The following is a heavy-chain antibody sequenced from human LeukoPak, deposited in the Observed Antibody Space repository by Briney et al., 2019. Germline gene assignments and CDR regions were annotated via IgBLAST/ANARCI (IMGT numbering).Heavy chain of an antibody. CDR1: GFTFSSYA. CDR2: FSGSGGST. V-gene: IGHV3-23*01. D-gene: IGHD2-2*01. CDR3: AKGSCRYCSSASCYCYGMDV. Sequence: GSLKLSCAASGFTFSSYAMSWVRQAPGKGLEWVSAFSGSGGSTYYADAGKGRFTISRDNSKNTLYMQMNSLRAEDTAVYYCAKGSCRYCSSASCYCYGMDVWGQGTTVTVSS. J-gene: IGHJ6*02.